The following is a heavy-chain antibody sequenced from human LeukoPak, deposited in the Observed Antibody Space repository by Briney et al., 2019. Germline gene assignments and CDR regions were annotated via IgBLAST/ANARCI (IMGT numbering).Heavy chain of an antibody. D-gene: IGHD3-10*01. CDR3: ARLEVRGNYFDY. Sequence: SETLSLTCTVSGGSTSSYYWSWIRQPAGKGLEWIGSIYYSGSTYYNPSLKSRVTISVDTSKNQFSLKLSSVTAADTAVYYCARLEVRGNYFDYWGQGTLVTVSS. CDR1: GGSTSSYY. J-gene: IGHJ4*02. CDR2: IYYSGST. V-gene: IGHV4-59*05.